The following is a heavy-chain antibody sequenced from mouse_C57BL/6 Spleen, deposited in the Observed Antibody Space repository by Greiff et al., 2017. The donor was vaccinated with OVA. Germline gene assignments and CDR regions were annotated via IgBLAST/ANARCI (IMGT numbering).Heavy chain of an antibody. V-gene: IGHV1-52*01. D-gene: IGHD1-1*01. CDR2: IDPSDSET. Sequence: VKLQQPGAELVRPGSSVKLSCKASGYTFTSYWMHWVKQRPIQGLEWIGNIDPSDSETHYNQKFKDKATLTVDKSSSTAYMQLSSLTSEDSAVYYCARGSITTVVATDYAMDYWGQGTSVTVSS. J-gene: IGHJ4*01. CDR3: ARGSITTVVATDYAMDY. CDR1: GYTFTSYW.